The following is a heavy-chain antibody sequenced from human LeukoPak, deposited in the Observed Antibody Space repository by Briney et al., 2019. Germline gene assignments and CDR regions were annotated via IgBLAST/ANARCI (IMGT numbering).Heavy chain of an antibody. Sequence: PGASVKVSCKASGYTFSSYGISWVRQAPGQGLEWMGWISAYNGNTYYAQNLQGRVTMTTDTSTSTAYMEVRSLRSDDTAVYYCARDLKRGYSSGRYSWGTGSSNDYWGQGTLVTVSS. D-gene: IGHD6-19*01. CDR1: GYTFSSYG. V-gene: IGHV1-18*01. CDR3: ARDLKRGYSSGRYSWGTGSSNDY. CDR2: ISAYNGNT. J-gene: IGHJ4*02.